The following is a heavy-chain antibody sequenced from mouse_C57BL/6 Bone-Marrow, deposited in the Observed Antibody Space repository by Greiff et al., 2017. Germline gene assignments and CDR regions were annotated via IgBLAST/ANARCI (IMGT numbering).Heavy chain of an antibody. Sequence: QVQLQQPGAELVKPGASVKVSCKASGYTFTSYWMHWVKQRPGQGLEWIGRIHPSDSDTNYNQKFKGKATLTVDKSSSTAYMQLSSLTSEDSAVYYCAIYDYDGPWYFDVWGTGTTVTVSS. CDR2: IHPSDSDT. J-gene: IGHJ1*03. CDR1: GYTFTSYW. V-gene: IGHV1-74*01. D-gene: IGHD2-4*01. CDR3: AIYDYDGPWYFDV.